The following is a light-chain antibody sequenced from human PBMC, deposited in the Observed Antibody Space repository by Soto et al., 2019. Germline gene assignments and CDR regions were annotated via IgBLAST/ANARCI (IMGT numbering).Light chain of an antibody. CDR2: EES. Sequence: DIHLTQSPSFLSASVGDRVTITCRPSQAVPNNIAWYQQKPGKPPKLLIYEESTLHSGVPSRFSGRKSGTQFTLTIDSLHPEYFATYYCQQVKTYPRTFGGGTKVEIK. CDR1: QAVPNN. CDR3: QQVKTYPRT. V-gene: IGKV1-9*01. J-gene: IGKJ4*01.